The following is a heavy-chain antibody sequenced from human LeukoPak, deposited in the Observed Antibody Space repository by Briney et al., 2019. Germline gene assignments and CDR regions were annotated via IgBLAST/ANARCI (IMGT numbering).Heavy chain of an antibody. D-gene: IGHD5-24*01. V-gene: IGHV1-46*01. J-gene: IGHJ5*02. CDR3: ARDNSVRDEAWWFNP. CDR1: GGTFISYA. CDR2: ISPTGGST. Sequence: ASVKVSCKASGGTFISYAISWVRQAPGRGPEWMGVISPTGGSTTYAQKFQGRVTLTRDMSTSTDYLELSSLRSDDTAVYYCARDNSVRDEAWWFNPWGQGTLVTVAS.